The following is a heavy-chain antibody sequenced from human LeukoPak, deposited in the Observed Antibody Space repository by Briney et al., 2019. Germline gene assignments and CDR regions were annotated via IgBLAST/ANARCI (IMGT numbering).Heavy chain of an antibody. D-gene: IGHD3-10*01. CDR3: ARLLVSYLDY. CDR1: GVSFSGYY. V-gene: IGHV4-34*01. CDR2: INHSGST. Sequence: SETLSLTCVVYGVSFSGYYWSWIRQPPGKGLEWIGEINHSGSTNYNPSLKSRVTISVDTSKNQFSLKLSSVTAADTAVYYCARLLVSYLDYWGQGTLVTVSS. J-gene: IGHJ4*02.